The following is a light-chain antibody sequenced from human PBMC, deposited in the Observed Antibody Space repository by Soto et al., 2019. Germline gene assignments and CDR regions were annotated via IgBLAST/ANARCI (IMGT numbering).Light chain of an antibody. CDR1: SSNIGSNT. V-gene: IGLV1-44*01. CDR3: ATWDDSLNGAV. Sequence: QSVLTQAPSASATPGQSVTISCSGRSSNIGSNTVNWYQQFPGTAPKHLIYSDDQRPSGVPDRFSGSRSGTSASLAIRALQSEDEADYYCATWDDSLNGAVFGGGTNSPS. CDR2: SDD. J-gene: IGLJ2*01.